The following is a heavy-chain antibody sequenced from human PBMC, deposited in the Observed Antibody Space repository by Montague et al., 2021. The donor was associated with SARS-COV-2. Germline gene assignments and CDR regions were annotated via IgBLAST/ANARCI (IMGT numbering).Heavy chain of an antibody. CDR3: ARGGPISGLGYSTMDV. Sequence: SLRLFCAASGFTFSDYWMHWIRQAPGKGLVWVSRINSDGSSITYADSVKGRFTISRDNAKNTLYLQMNSLRVEDTALYSCARGGPISGLGYSTMDVWGQGTTVTVSS. D-gene: IGHD2-15*01. V-gene: IGHV3-74*01. J-gene: IGHJ6*02. CDR2: INSDGSSI. CDR1: GFTFSDYW.